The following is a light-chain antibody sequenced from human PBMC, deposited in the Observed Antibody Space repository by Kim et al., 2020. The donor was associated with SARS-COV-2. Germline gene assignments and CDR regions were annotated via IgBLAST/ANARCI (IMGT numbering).Light chain of an antibody. CDR2: GAS. Sequence: PEERAYPSCRASHSVSRSYLAWYQKKHGQAPRLLIYGASSRATGIQERFSGSGSGTDFTLTISRLEPEDFAVYYCQQDGSAPGRTFGGGTKGDIK. V-gene: IGKV3-20*01. J-gene: IGKJ4*01. CDR1: HSVSRSY. CDR3: QQDGSAPGRT.